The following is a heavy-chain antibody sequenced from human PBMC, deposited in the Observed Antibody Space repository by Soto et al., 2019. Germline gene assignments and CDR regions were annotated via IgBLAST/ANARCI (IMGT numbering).Heavy chain of an antibody. V-gene: IGHV4-39*01. CDR3: ARSLPGTQQLTKVFYY. CDR2: VFYGGTT. Sequence: SETLSLTCSVSGGSISRSDVSWAWIRQPPGKGLEWIGNVFYGGTTNYNPSLKSRVTISVDTSKNQFYLKLNSVTAADTAVYYCARSLPGTQQLTKVFYYWGQGTLVTVSS. J-gene: IGHJ4*02. D-gene: IGHD6-13*01. CDR1: GGSISRSDVS.